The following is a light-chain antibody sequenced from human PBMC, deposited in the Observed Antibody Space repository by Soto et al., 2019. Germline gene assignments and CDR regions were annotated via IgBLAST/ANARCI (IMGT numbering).Light chain of an antibody. CDR2: DNN. CDR3: QSYDSSLSNLVV. J-gene: IGLJ2*01. Sequence: QSVLTQPPSASGTPGQRVTISCSGSGSNIGSNTVDWYQQLPGTAPKLLIYDNNIRPSGVPDRFSGSKSGTSASLAITGLQAEDEGDYYCQSYDSSLSNLVVFGGGTKLTVL. V-gene: IGLV1-44*01. CDR1: GSNIGSNT.